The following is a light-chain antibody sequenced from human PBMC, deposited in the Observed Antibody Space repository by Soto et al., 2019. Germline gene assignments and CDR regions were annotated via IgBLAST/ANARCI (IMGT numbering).Light chain of an antibody. J-gene: IGKJ1*01. CDR3: QQYGSSSWT. V-gene: IGKV3-20*01. Sequence: EIVMTQSPATLSVSPGERATLSCRASQSILKNLAWYQHKPGQPPRLLIYGASSRATGIPDRFSGSGSGTDFTLTISRLEPEDFAVYYCQQYGSSSWTFGQGTKVDIK. CDR1: QSILKN. CDR2: GAS.